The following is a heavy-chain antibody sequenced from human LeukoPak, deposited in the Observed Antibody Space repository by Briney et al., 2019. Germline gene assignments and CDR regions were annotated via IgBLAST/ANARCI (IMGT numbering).Heavy chain of an antibody. Sequence: SETLSLTCAVYGGSFSGYYWSWIRQPPGKGLEWIGEINHSGSTNYNPSLKSRVTISVDRSKNQFSLKLSSVTAADTAVYYCAREGRGYSYGYIDYWGQGTLVTVSS. CDR1: GGSFSGYY. V-gene: IGHV4-34*01. CDR2: INHSGST. D-gene: IGHD5-18*01. J-gene: IGHJ4*02. CDR3: AREGRGYSYGYIDY.